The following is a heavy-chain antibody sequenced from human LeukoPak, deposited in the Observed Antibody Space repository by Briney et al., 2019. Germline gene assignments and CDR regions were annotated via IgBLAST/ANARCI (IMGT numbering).Heavy chain of an antibody. D-gene: IGHD4-17*01. J-gene: IGHJ4*02. CDR1: GYTFTNYY. CDR3: ARGGSYGDYLDY. V-gene: IGHV1-46*01. CDR2: INSSGGTT. Sequence: ASVKVSCKASGYTFTNYYMHWVRQAPGQGLEWMGIINSSGGTTNYAQQFQGRVTMTRDKSTSTVYMELSSLRSEDTAVYYCARGGSYGDYLDYWGQGTLVTVSS.